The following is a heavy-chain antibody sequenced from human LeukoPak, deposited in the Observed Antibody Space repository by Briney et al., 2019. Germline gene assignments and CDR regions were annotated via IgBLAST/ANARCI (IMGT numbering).Heavy chain of an antibody. Sequence: ASVKVSRKASGYTFTGYYMHWVRQAPGQGLEWMGWINPNSGGTNYAQKFQGRVTMTRDTSISTAYMELSRLRSDDTAVYYCARGTYYYDSSGHYYFDYWGQGTLVTVSS. CDR2: INPNSGGT. J-gene: IGHJ4*02. D-gene: IGHD3-22*01. V-gene: IGHV1-2*02. CDR1: GYTFTGYY. CDR3: ARGTYYYDSSGHYYFDY.